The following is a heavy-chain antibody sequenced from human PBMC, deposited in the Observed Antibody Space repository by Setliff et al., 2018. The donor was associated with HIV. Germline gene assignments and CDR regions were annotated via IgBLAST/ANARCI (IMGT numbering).Heavy chain of an antibody. D-gene: IGHD5-12*01. V-gene: IGHV4-59*08. CDR1: GGSISSHY. CDR2: VFYTGFA. Sequence: SETLSLTCTVSGGSISSHYWSWIRQPPGKGLEWMGYVFYTGFAAYNPSLKSRLTISVDTSKSQFSLTLTSVTAADTAVYYCARQMPIPGIAITPVDYWGQGALVTVSS. CDR3: ARQMPIPGIAITPVDY. J-gene: IGHJ4*02.